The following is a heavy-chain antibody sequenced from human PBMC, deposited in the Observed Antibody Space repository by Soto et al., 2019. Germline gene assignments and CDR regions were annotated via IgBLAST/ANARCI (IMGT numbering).Heavy chain of an antibody. CDR2: IYPGDSDT. Sequence: GESLKISCKGSGYSFTKYWIGWVRQMPGKGLEWMGVIYPGDSDTIYIPSFQGQVTISADKSTSTAYLQWSSLKASDTAMYYCARHIYYDSRVGYFDFWGQGALVTVSS. CDR3: ARHIYYDSRVGYFDF. V-gene: IGHV5-51*01. CDR1: GYSFTKYW. D-gene: IGHD3-22*01. J-gene: IGHJ4*02.